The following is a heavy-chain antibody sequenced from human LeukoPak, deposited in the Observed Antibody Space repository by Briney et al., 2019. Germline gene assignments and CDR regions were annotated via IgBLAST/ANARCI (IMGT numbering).Heavy chain of an antibody. V-gene: IGHV3-30*02. CDR1: GFTFNSYG. J-gene: IGHJ3*02. D-gene: IGHD1-26*01. CDR2: IRYDGSNK. CDR3: AKDQTQGIVGATGAFDI. Sequence: PGGCLRPSCAASGFTFNSYGMHWVRQAPGKGLEWVAFIRYDGSNKYYADSVKGRFTISRDNSKNTLYLQMNSLRAEDTAVYYCAKDQTQGIVGATGAFDIWGQGTMVTVSS.